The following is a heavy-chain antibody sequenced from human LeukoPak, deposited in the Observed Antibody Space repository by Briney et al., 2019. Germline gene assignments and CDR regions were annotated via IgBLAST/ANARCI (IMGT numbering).Heavy chain of an antibody. J-gene: IGHJ3*02. V-gene: IGHV1-18*04. Sequence: ASVKVSCKASGYTFTSYGISWVRQAPGQGLEWMGWISAYNGNTNYAQKLQGRVTMTTDTSTSTAYMELRSLRSDDTAVYYCARVRDWLSHDAFDIWGQGTMVTVSS. CDR1: GYTFTSYG. CDR2: ISAYNGNT. CDR3: ARVRDWLSHDAFDI. D-gene: IGHD3/OR15-3a*01.